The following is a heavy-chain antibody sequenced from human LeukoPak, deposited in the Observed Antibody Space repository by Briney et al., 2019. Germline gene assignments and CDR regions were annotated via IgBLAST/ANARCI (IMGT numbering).Heavy chain of an antibody. CDR1: GFTYSSCA. V-gene: IGHV3-23*01. CDR2: VRGSGGGT. CDR3: ARGFNPAAAGRRNGAFDI. J-gene: IGHJ3*02. Sequence: GGSLRLSCAASGFTYSSCAMSWVRQAPGKGLEWVSTVRGSGGGTYYADSVKGRFTISRDNSKNTLYLQMNSLRAEDTAVYYCARGFNPAAAGRRNGAFDIWGQGTMVTVSS. D-gene: IGHD6-13*01.